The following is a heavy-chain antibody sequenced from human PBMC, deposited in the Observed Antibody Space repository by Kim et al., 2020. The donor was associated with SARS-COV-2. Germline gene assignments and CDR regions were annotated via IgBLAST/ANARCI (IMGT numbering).Heavy chain of an antibody. D-gene: IGHD3-3*01. CDR3: ARDLLEQGGMDV. Sequence: GGSLRLSCAASGITVSSNYMSWARQAPGKGLEWASVIYSGGSTYYADSVKGRFTISRDNSKNTLYLQMNSLRAEDTAVYYCARDLLEQGGMDVWGQGTTVTVSS. V-gene: IGHV3-66*01. CDR1: GITVSSNY. J-gene: IGHJ6*02. CDR2: IYSGGST.